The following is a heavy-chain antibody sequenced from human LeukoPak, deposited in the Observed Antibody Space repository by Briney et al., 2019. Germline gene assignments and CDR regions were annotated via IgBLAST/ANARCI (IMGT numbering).Heavy chain of an antibody. Sequence: SETLSLTCTVSGGSITGDFWSWIRQSPGKGLEWIGYISYSGITNYNPSLKSRVTISVGTSKNQFSLRLRSVTAADTAVYFCAGDIAAVNIPGSRLDPWGQGTLVTVSS. J-gene: IGHJ5*02. D-gene: IGHD6-13*01. CDR2: ISYSGIT. CDR1: GGSITGDF. CDR3: AGDIAAVNIPGSRLDP. V-gene: IGHV4-59*08.